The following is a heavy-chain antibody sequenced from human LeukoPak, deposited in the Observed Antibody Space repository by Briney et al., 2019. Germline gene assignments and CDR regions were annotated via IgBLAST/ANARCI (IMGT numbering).Heavy chain of an antibody. D-gene: IGHD3-10*01. Sequence: GASVKVSCKASGYTFTRYYMHWVRQAPGQGLEWMGIINLSGGSTNYAQKFQGRVTMTGDTSTNTVYMELSSLRSEDTAVYYCARGPSITMVRGGQWYYYMDVWGKGTTVTISS. J-gene: IGHJ6*03. CDR1: GYTFTRYY. CDR2: INLSGGST. V-gene: IGHV1-46*01. CDR3: ARGPSITMVRGGQWYYYMDV.